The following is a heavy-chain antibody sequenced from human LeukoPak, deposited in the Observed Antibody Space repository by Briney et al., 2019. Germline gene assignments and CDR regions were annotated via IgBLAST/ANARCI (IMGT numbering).Heavy chain of an antibody. D-gene: IGHD2-21*02. CDR3: ARVVVVTPHTLSAFDI. CDR1: KFTFGSYW. V-gene: IGHV3-7*01. Sequence: GGSLRLSCAASKFTFGSYWMTWVRQAPGKGLEWVANIKQDGSEKYYVDSVKGRFTISRDNAKNSLYLQMNSLRAEDTAVYYCARVVVVTPHTLSAFDIWGQGTMVTVSS. J-gene: IGHJ3*02. CDR2: IKQDGSEK.